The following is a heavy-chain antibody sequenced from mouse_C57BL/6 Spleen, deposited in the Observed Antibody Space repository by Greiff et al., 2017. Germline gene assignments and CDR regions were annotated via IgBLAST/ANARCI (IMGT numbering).Heavy chain of an antibody. V-gene: IGHV1-42*01. Sequence: EVQLQESGPELVKPGASVKISCKASGYSFTGYYMNWVKQSPEKSLEWIGEINPSTGGTTYNQKFKAKATLTVDKSSSTAYMQLKSLTSEDSAVYYCASHDYDVAYWGKGTLVTVSA. D-gene: IGHD2-4*01. CDR2: INPSTGGT. CDR1: GYSFTGYY. J-gene: IGHJ3*01. CDR3: ASHDYDVAY.